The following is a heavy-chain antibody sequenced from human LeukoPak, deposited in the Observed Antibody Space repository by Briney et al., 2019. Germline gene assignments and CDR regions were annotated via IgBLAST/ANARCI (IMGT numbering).Heavy chain of an antibody. D-gene: IGHD5-24*01. J-gene: IGHJ1*01. CDR3: ARRDGYSIFQH. V-gene: IGHV3-7*03. CDR2: INQDGSEI. CDR1: GFALSSHW. Sequence: GGSLRLSCAASGFALSSHWMTWVRQVPGRGLEWVANINQDGSEIYYVDSVKGRFTISRDNAKNSLYLQMNSLRAEDSAMYYCARRDGYSIFQHWGQGTLVTVSS.